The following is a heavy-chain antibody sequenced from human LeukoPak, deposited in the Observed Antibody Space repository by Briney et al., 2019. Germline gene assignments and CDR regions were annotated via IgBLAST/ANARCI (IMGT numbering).Heavy chain of an antibody. CDR2: ISAYNGNT. J-gene: IGHJ2*01. V-gene: IGHV1-18*01. D-gene: IGHD5-24*01. CDR1: GYTFTSYG. CDR3: ARDSRDGYNYHFDL. Sequence: ASVKVSCKASGYTFTSYGISWVRQAPGQGLEWMGWISAYNGNTSYAQKLQGRVTMTTDTSTSTAYMELRSLRSDDTAVYYCARDSRDGYNYHFDLWGRGTLVTVSS.